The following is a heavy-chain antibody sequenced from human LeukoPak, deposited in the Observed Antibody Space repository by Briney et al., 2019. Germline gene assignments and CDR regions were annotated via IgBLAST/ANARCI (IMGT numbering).Heavy chain of an antibody. CDR3: ARGRYSSSWYYFDY. CDR2: INHSGST. D-gene: IGHD6-13*01. J-gene: IGHJ4*02. Sequence: PSETLSLTCAVYGGSFSGYYWSWIRQPPGKGLEWIGEINHSGSTNYNPSLKSRVTISVDTSKNQFSLKLSSVTAADTAVYYCARGRYSSSWYYFDYWGQGTLVTVSP. V-gene: IGHV4-34*01. CDR1: GGSFSGYY.